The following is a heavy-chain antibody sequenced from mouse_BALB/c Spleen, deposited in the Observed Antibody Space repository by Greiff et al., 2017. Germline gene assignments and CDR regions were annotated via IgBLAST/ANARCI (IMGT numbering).Heavy chain of an antibody. J-gene: IGHJ2*01. D-gene: IGHD1-1*01. V-gene: IGHV5-6-3*01. Sequence: EVHLVESGGGLVQPGGSLKLSCAASGFTFSSYGMSWVRQTPDKRLELVATINSNGGSTYYPDSVKGRFTISRDNAKNTLYLQMSSLKSEDTAMYYCARGITTVVATRVPYFDYWGQGTTLTVSS. CDR1: GFTFSSYG. CDR2: INSNGGST. CDR3: ARGITTVVATRVPYFDY.